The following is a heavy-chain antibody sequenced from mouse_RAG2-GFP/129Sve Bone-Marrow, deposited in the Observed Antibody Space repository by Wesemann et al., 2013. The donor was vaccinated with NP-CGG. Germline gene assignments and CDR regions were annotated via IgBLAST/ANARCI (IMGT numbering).Heavy chain of an antibody. V-gene: IGHV1S34*01. J-gene: IGHJ3*01. CDR2: SCYNGAT. Sequence: YMHWVKQSHGKSLEWMIYSCYNGATSYNQKFKGKATFTVDTSSSTAYMQFNSLTSEDSAVYYCARGDDGYYFAYWGQGTLVTVSA. D-gene: IGHD2-3*01. CDR1: Y. CDR3: ARGDDGYYFAY.